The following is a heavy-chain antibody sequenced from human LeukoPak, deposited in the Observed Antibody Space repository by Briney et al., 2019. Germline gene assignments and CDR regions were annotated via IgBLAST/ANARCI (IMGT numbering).Heavy chain of an antibody. CDR1: GFTFSSYW. CDR3: ARARYSYGYWAYSDY. D-gene: IGHD5-18*01. V-gene: IGHV3-7*03. CDR2: INQDGSEK. Sequence: GGSLRLSCAASGFTFSSYWMSWVRQAPGKGLEWVANINQDGSEKYYVDSVRGRFTISRDSAKNSLYLQMNSLRAEDTAVYYCARARYSYGYWAYSDYWGQGTLVTVSS. J-gene: IGHJ4*02.